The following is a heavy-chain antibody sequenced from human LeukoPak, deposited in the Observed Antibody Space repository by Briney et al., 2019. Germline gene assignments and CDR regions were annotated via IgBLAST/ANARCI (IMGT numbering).Heavy chain of an antibody. CDR3: VRGRAADGPLRDY. V-gene: IGHV1-2*02. J-gene: IGHJ4*02. D-gene: IGHD6-13*01. CDR2: INPNTGDT. Sequence: ASVKVSCKTSGYTFTDYYIHWVRQAPGQGLEWMGWINPNTGDTKYAQKFQGSVTMTRDTSISTAYMELRRLKYDDTAVFYCVRGRAADGPLRDYWGQGTRVTVSS. CDR1: GYTFTDYY.